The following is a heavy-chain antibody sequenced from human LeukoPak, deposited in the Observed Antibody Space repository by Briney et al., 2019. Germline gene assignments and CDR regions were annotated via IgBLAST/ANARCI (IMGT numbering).Heavy chain of an antibody. CDR2: IKSKTDGGTT. V-gene: IGHV3-15*01. Sequence: PGGSLRLSCAASGFTFSNAWMSWVRQAPGKGLEWVGRIKSKTDGGTTDYAAPVKGRFTISRDDSKNTLYLQMNSLKTEDTAVYYCTTFSGRTISGWYYFDYWGQGTLVIVSS. CDR3: TTFSGRTISGWYYFDY. D-gene: IGHD6-19*01. CDR1: GFTFSNAW. J-gene: IGHJ4*02.